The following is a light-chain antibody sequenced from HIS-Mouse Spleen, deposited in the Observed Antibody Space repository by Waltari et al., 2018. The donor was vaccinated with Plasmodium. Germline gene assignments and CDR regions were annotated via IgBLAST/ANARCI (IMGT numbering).Light chain of an antibody. V-gene: IGLV2-23*03. CDR2: EGS. J-gene: IGLJ2*01. Sequence: QSALTQPASVSGSPGQSITISCTGTSSDVGSYNLVSWNQQHPGKAPKLMIYEGSKRPSGVSNRFSGSKSGNTASLTISGLQAEDEADYYCCSYAGSSTFVVVGGGTKLTVL. CDR3: CSYAGSSTFVV. CDR1: SSDVGSYNL.